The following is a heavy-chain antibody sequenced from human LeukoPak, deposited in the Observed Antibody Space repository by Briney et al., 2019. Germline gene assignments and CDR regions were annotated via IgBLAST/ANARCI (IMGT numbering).Heavy chain of an antibody. D-gene: IGHD2-15*01. V-gene: IGHV4-39*07. J-gene: IGHJ4*02. CDR2: MYYSGST. Sequence: PSETLSLTCTVSGGSISSSSYYWGWIRQPPGKGLEWIGSMYYSGSTYYNPSLKSRVTISVDNSKNQFSLKMSSMTAADTAVYYCARAGWYTLDNWGQGTLVTVSS. CDR3: ARAGWYTLDN. CDR1: GGSISSSSYY.